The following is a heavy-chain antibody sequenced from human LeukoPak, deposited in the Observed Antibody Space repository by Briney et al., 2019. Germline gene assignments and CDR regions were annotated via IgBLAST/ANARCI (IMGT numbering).Heavy chain of an antibody. Sequence: PGGSLRLSCAASGFTFSSYWMSWVRQAPGKGLEWVANIKQDGSEKYYVDSVKGRFTISRDNAKNSLYLQMNSLRAEDTAVYYCAREFPSSSGIGAFDYWGQGTLVTVSS. V-gene: IGHV3-7*01. D-gene: IGHD6-19*01. CDR2: IKQDGSEK. J-gene: IGHJ4*02. CDR1: GFTFSSYW. CDR3: AREFPSSSGIGAFDY.